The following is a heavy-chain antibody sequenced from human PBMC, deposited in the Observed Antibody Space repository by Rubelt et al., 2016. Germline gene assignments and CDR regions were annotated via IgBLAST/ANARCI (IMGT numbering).Heavy chain of an antibody. D-gene: IGHD6-13*01. V-gene: IGHV4-59*02. Sequence: QVQLQESGPGLVKPSETLSLTCTVSGSSVSSYYWTWIRQPPGKGLEWIGYTYDSGTTNYNPSLKSRVSISLDTSKNQFSLKLNSGTAADTAVDYCARDGRRIAAPQNFWFFDLWGRGTLVTVSS. J-gene: IGHJ2*01. CDR1: GSSVSSYY. CDR3: ARDGRRIAAPQNFWFFDL. CDR2: TYDSGTT.